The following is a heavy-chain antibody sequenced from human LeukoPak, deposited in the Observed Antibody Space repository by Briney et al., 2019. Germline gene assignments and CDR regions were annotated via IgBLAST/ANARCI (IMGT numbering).Heavy chain of an antibody. CDR2: ISAYNGNT. CDR3: ATVRLTEAPWYGMDV. Sequence: ASVKVSCKASGYTFTSYGISWVRQAPGQGLEWMGWISAYNGNTNYAQKLQGRVTMTTDTSTSTAYMELSSLRSEDTAVYYCATVRLTEAPWYGMDVWGQGTTVTVSS. CDR1: GYTFTSYG. J-gene: IGHJ6*02. D-gene: IGHD4-11*01. V-gene: IGHV1-18*01.